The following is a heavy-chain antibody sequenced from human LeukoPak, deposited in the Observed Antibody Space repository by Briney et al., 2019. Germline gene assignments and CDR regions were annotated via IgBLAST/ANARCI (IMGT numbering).Heavy chain of an antibody. Sequence: ASVKVSCKVSGYTLTELSMHWVRQAPGKGLEWMGGFDPEDGETIYAQKFQGRVTMTEDTSTDTAYMELSSLRSEDTAVYYCARVWPDYYDSSGYFLDWGQGTLVTVSS. V-gene: IGHV1-24*01. CDR2: FDPEDGET. CDR1: GYTLTELS. J-gene: IGHJ4*02. D-gene: IGHD3-22*01. CDR3: ARVWPDYYDSSGYFLD.